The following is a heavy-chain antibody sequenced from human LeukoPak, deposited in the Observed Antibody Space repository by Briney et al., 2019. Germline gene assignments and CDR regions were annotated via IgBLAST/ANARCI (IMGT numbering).Heavy chain of an antibody. CDR3: ARSPDYGDYYYYCGMDV. Sequence: GGSLRLSCAASGFTVSSNYMSWVRQAPGNGLEWVSVIYSGGSTYYADSVKGRFTISRDNSKNTLYLQMNSLRAEDTAVYYCARSPDYGDYYYYCGMDVWGQGTTVTVSS. J-gene: IGHJ6*02. CDR1: GFTVSSNY. D-gene: IGHD4-17*01. V-gene: IGHV3-66*01. CDR2: IYSGGST.